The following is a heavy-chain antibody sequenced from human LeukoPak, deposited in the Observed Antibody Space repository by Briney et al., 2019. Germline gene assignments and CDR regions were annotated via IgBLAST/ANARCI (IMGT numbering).Heavy chain of an antibody. V-gene: IGHV4-59*01. CDR1: GGSISSYY. D-gene: IGHD4-23*01. CDR3: ATLTGGDDAFDI. CDR2: IFYTGST. J-gene: IGHJ3*02. Sequence: SETLSLTCTVSGGSISSYYWSWIRQPPGKGLEWIGYIFYTGSTNYNPSLKSRVTISVLTSKNRFSLKLSSVTAADTAVYYCATLTGGDDAFDIWGQGTMVTVPS.